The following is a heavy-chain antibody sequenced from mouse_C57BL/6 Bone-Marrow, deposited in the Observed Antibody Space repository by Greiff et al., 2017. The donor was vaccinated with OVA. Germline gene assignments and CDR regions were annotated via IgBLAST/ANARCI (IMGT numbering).Heavy chain of an antibody. CDR1: GFTFTDYY. CDR3: ARPLNWDVWYFDV. Sequence: EVQLQESGGGLVQPGGSLSLSCAASGFTFTDYYMSWVRQPPGKALEWLGFIRNKANGYTTEYSASVKGRFTISRDNSQSILYLQMNALRAEDSATYYCARPLNWDVWYFDVWGTGTTVTVSS. J-gene: IGHJ1*03. CDR2: IRNKANGYTT. V-gene: IGHV7-3*01. D-gene: IGHD4-1*01.